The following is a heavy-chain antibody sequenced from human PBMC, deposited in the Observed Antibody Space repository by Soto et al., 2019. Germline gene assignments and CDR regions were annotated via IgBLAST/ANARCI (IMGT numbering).Heavy chain of an antibody. D-gene: IGHD2-15*01. CDR1: GFTLSSYA. CDR3: ARERSGGVVVVAAYFDN. V-gene: IGHV3-30*04. Sequence: QVQLVESGGGVVQPGRSLRLSCAASGFTLSSYAMHWVRQAPGKGLEWVAVISYDGSNKYYADSVKGRFTISRDKSKNTLYLQMNSLRAEDTAVYYCARERSGGVVVVAAYFDNWGPGTLVTVSS. J-gene: IGHJ4*02. CDR2: ISYDGSNK.